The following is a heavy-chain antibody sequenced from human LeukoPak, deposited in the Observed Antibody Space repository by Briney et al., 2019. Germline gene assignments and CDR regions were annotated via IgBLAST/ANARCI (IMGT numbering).Heavy chain of an antibody. CDR2: IDHSGST. V-gene: IGHV4-38-2*02. D-gene: IGHD6-19*01. J-gene: IGHJ4*02. CDR1: GYSISSGYY. CDR3: ARGGNSSPGIAVA. Sequence: SETLSLTCTVSGYSISSGYYWGWIRQPPGKGLEWTGSIDHSGSTYYNPSLKSRITISVDTSKNQFSLKLSSVTAADTAVYYCARGGNSSPGIAVAWGQGTLVTVSS.